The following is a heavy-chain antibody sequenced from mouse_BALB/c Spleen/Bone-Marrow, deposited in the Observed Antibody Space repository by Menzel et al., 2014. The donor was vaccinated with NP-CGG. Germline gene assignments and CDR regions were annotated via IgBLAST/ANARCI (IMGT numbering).Heavy chain of an antibody. CDR3: ARRGSFYAMDY. V-gene: IGHV2-6-1*01. J-gene: IGHJ4*01. CDR2: IWSDGST. Sequence: QVQLKDSGPGLVAPSQSLSITGTISGFSLTSYGVHWVRQPPGKGLEWLVVIWSDGSTTYNSALKSRLSISKDNSKSQVFLKMNSLQTDDTAMYYCARRGSFYAMDYWGQGTSVTVSS. CDR1: GFSLTSYG.